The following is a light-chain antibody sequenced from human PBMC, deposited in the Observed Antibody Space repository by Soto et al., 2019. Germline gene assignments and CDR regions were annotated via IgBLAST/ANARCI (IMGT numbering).Light chain of an antibody. V-gene: IGLV2-14*01. J-gene: IGLJ2*01. CDR3: SSYTSSSVV. Sequence: QSALTQPASVSGSPGQSITISCTGTSSDVGGYNYVSWYQQQPGKAPKLMIYDVSNRPSGVSNRFSGSKSGNTASPTISGLQAEDEADYYCSSYTSSSVVFGGGTKVTVL. CDR2: DVS. CDR1: SSDVGGYNY.